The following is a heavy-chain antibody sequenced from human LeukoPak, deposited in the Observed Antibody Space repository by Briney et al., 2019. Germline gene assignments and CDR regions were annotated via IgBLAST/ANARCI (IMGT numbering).Heavy chain of an antibody. CDR2: INSDGSNT. D-gene: IGHD3-10*01. CDR1: GFTFNTYW. V-gene: IGHV3-74*01. CDR3: ARGDHYYYGSGSFVDY. Sequence: PGGSLRLSCAGSGFTASGFTFNTYWMPWFRHAPGKGLVWVSRINSDGSNTRHADSVKGRFTISRDNAKNTLYLLMNGLRADDTAVYYCARGDHYYYGSGSFVDYWGQGTLVTVSS. J-gene: IGHJ4*02.